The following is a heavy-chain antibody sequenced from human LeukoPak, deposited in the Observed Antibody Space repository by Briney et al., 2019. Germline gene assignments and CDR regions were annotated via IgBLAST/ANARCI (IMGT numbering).Heavy chain of an antibody. V-gene: IGHV3-23*01. CDR3: AKEVGDWNDGFDY. Sequence: GGSLRLSCAASGFTLSDYWMSWVRQAPGKGLEWVSAISGSGDSTYYADSVKGRFTISRDNSKNTLYLQMNSLRAEDTAVYYCAKEVGDWNDGFDYWGQGTLVTVSS. CDR1: GFTLSDYW. D-gene: IGHD1-1*01. CDR2: ISGSGDST. J-gene: IGHJ4*02.